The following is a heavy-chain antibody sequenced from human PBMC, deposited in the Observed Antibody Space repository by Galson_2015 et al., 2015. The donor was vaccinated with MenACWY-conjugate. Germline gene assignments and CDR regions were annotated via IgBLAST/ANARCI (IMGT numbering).Heavy chain of an antibody. J-gene: IGHJ3*01. CDR3: AKASFGVTIGEVFAFDS. Sequence: SLRLSCAGSGFTFSTFGMSWVRQAPGKGLEWVSAISTSGGRTYYADSVRGRFTISRDNADNILYLQMNSLRVADTAVYYCAKASFGVTIGEVFAFDSWGQGTMITVSS. CDR2: ISTSGGRT. D-gene: IGHD3-3*01. V-gene: IGHV3-23*01. CDR1: GFTFSTFG.